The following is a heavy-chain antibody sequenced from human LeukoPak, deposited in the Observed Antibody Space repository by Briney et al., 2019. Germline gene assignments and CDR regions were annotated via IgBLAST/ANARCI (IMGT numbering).Heavy chain of an antibody. CDR2: INHSGST. CDR3: ASIGSGGYFFDY. V-gene: IGHV4-39*07. D-gene: IGHD1-26*01. J-gene: IGHJ4*02. CDR1: GGSISSSSYY. Sequence: SETLSLTCTVSGGSISSSSYYWGWIRQPPGTGLEWIGEINHSGSTNYNPSLKSRVTISVDTSKNQFSLKLSSVTAADTAVYYCASIGSGGYFFDYWGQGTLVTVSS.